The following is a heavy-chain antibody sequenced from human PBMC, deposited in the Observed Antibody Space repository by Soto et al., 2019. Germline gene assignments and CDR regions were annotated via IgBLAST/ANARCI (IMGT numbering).Heavy chain of an antibody. CDR3: ARQPTIFGVLIWADAIDI. CDR1: GYSFTSYW. V-gene: IGHV5-51*01. D-gene: IGHD3-3*01. J-gene: IGHJ3*02. Sequence: GESLKISCKGSGYSFTSYWIGWVRQMPGKGLEWMGIIYPGDSDTRYSPSFQGQVTISADKSISTAYLQWSSLKASDTAMYYCARQPTIFGVLIWADAIDIWGQGTMVTVSS. CDR2: IYPGDSDT.